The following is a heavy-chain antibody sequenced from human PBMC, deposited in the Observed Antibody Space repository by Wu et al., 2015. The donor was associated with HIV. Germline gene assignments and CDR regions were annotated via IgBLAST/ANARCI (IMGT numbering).Heavy chain of an antibody. D-gene: IGHD2-2*01. CDR2: IIPIFGTA. Sequence: QVQLVQSGAEVKKAGSSVKVSCKASGGTFIRYAISWVRQAPGQGLEWMGGIIPIFGTANYAQKFQGRVTITADESTSTAYMELSSLRSEDTAVYYCARGARDCSSTSCYGGYYFDYWGQGTLVTVSS. CDR3: ARGARDCSSTSCYGGYYFDY. CDR1: GGTFIRYA. J-gene: IGHJ4*02. V-gene: IGHV1-69*12.